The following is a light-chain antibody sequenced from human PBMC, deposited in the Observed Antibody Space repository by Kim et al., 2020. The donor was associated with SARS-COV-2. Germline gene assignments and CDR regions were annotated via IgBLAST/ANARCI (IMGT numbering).Light chain of an antibody. CDR1: SLRSYY. J-gene: IGLJ3*02. V-gene: IGLV3-19*01. CDR2: GKN. CDR3: NSRDSSGNHWV. Sequence: ALGQTVRNTCQGDSLRSYYAIWYQQKPGQAPVLVIYGKNNRPSGIPDRFSGSSSGNTASLTITGAQAEDEADYYCNSRDSSGNHWVFGGGTQLTVL.